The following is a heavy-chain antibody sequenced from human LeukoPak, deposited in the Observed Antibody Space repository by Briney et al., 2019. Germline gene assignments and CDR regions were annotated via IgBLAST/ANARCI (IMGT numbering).Heavy chain of an antibody. Sequence: ASVKVSCKASGYIFTDYYMHWVRQAPGQELEWMGWINPNSGGTNYAQKFQGRVTMTRDTSISTAYMELSRLRSDDTAVYYCARGRVPYDAFDIWGQGTMVTVSS. V-gene: IGHV1-2*02. D-gene: IGHD3-3*01. CDR1: GYIFTDYY. J-gene: IGHJ3*02. CDR3: ARGRVPYDAFDI. CDR2: INPNSGGT.